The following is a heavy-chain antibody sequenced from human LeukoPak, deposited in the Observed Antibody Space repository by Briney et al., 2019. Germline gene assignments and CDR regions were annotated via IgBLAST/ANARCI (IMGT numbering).Heavy chain of an antibody. CDR1: GGTFSSYA. CDR3: ARDGAPSSIAVAGTGGY. D-gene: IGHD6-19*01. J-gene: IGHJ4*02. Sequence: ASVKVSCKASGGTFSSYAISWVRQAPGQGLEWMGGIIPILGIANYAQKFQGRVTITADKSTSTVYMELSSLRSDDTAVYYCARDGAPSSIAVAGTGGYWGQGTLVTVSS. V-gene: IGHV1-69*10. CDR2: IIPILGIA.